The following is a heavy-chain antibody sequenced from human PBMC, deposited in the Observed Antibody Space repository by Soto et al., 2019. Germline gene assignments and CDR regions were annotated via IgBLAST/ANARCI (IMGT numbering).Heavy chain of an antibody. D-gene: IGHD6-19*01. V-gene: IGHV1-18*04. J-gene: IGHJ3*02. Sequence: QVQLVQSGAEVKKPAASVKVSCKASGYTFTSYGISWVRQAPGQGLEWMGWISAYNGNTNYAQKLQGRVTMTTDTSTSTAYMELRSLRSDDTAVYYCAREEDPSYSSGPYDAFDIWGQGTMVTVSS. CDR2: ISAYNGNT. CDR3: AREEDPSYSSGPYDAFDI. CDR1: GYTFTSYG.